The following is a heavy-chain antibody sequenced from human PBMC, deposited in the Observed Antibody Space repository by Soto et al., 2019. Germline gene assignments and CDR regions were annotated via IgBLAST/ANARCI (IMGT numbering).Heavy chain of an antibody. J-gene: IGHJ6*03. V-gene: IGHV4-59*01. Sequence: SETLSLTCTVSGGSISSYYWSWIRQPPGKGLECIGFIYYSGSTNYNPSLKSRVTISVDTSKNQFSLKLSSVTAADTAVYYCARGVYDFWSGYPYYYYYYMDVWGKGTTVTVSS. CDR1: GGSISSYY. D-gene: IGHD3-3*01. CDR2: IYYSGST. CDR3: ARGVYDFWSGYPYYYYYYMDV.